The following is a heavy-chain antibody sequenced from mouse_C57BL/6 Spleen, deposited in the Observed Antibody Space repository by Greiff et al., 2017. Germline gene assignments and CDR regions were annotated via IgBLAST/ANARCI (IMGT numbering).Heavy chain of an antibody. CDR3: ARSYSNLYYAMDY. V-gene: IGHV1-54*01. Sequence: LQESGAELVRPGTSVKVSCKASGYAFTNYLIEWVKQRPGQGLEWIGVINPGSGGTNYNEKFKGKATLTADKSSSTAYMQLSSLTSEDSAVYFCARSYSNLYYAMDYWGQGTSVTVSS. D-gene: IGHD2-5*01. J-gene: IGHJ4*01. CDR1: GYAFTNYL. CDR2: INPGSGGT.